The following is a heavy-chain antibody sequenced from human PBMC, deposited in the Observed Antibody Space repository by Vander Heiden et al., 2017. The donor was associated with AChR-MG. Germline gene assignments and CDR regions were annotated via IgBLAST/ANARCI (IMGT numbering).Heavy chain of an antibody. Sequence: QVQLQESGLGPVKPSQTLPLTSTVPGVSLGDGISYWSWILHPPGKGLAGSWYIPAGGTAYYNPSLEGRVAISVATSRNQFSLEVRSATATGAAVYFCAKVFVTTGGDAFGYWGRGTRVTVSS. CDR1: GVSLGDGISY. D-gene: IGHD2-21*02. CDR2: IPAGGTA. J-gene: IGHJ4*01. CDR3: AKVFVTTGGDAFGY. V-gene: IGHV4-30-4*01.